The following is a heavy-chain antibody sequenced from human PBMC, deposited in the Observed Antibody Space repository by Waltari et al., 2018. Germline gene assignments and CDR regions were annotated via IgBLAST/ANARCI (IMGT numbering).Heavy chain of an antibody. CDR2: IYWDDDK. D-gene: IGHD1-26*01. CDR3: ARIRDSGCLLFDY. V-gene: IGHV2-70*16. CDR1: GFSLSTSGMC. J-gene: IGHJ4*02. Sequence: QVTLKESGPVLVKPTQTLTLTCTFSGFSLSTSGMCVSWIRQPPGKALEWLSRIYWDDDKFYSTSLKTRRTISKDTSKNQVVLTMTNMDPVDTATYYCARIRDSGCLLFDYWGQGTLVTVSS.